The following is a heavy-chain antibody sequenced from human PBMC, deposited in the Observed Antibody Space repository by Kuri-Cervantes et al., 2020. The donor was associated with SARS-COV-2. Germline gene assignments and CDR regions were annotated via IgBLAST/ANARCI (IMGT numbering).Heavy chain of an antibody. D-gene: IGHD3-16*02. J-gene: IGHJ4*02. V-gene: IGHV3-30-3*01. Sequence: GESLKISCAASGFTFSSYAMHWVRQAPGKGLEWVAVISYDGSNKYYADSVKGRFTISRDNSKNTLYLQMNSLRAEDTAVYYCARDSNDYVWGSYRSLDYRGQGTLVTVSS. CDR2: ISYDGSNK. CDR1: GFTFSSYA. CDR3: ARDSNDYVWGSYRSLDY.